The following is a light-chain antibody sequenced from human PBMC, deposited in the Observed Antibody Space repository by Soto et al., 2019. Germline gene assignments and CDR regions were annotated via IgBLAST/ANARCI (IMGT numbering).Light chain of an antibody. CDR3: QQYSHLIT. V-gene: IGKV1-33*01. J-gene: IGKJ5*01. Sequence: DIQMTQSPSSLSASVGDRITITFQASQDISNYLNWYQQQLGKAPKLLIYDASNLETGVPSRFSGSGSGTDFTFTISSLQPEDIATYYCQQYSHLITFGQGTRLEIK. CDR1: QDISNY. CDR2: DAS.